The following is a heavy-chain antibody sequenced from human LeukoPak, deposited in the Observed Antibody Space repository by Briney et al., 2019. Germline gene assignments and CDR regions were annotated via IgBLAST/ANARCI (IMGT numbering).Heavy chain of an antibody. CDR3: ASDAGYSGYDFDY. CDR1: GCTFTGYY. V-gene: IGHV1-2*06. CDR2: INPNSGGT. D-gene: IGHD5-12*01. J-gene: IGHJ4*02. Sequence: ASVKVSCKASGCTFTGYYMHWVRQAPGQGLEWIGRINPNSGGTNYAQKFQGRVTMTRDTSISTAYMELSRLRSDDTAVYYCASDAGYSGYDFDYWGQGTLVTVSS.